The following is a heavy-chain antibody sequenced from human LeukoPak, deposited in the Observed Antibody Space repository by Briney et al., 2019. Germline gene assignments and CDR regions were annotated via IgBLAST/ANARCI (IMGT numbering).Heavy chain of an antibody. Sequence: PGGSLRLSCTASGFTFSGHWIHWVRQAPGMGLVWVSAISGSGGSTYYADSVKGRFTISRDNSKKTLYLQMNSLRAEDTAVYYCAKDDSGWHPLGFDYWGQGTLVTVSS. CDR1: GFTFSGHW. CDR3: AKDDSGWHPLGFDY. CDR2: ISGSGGST. V-gene: IGHV3-23*01. J-gene: IGHJ4*02. D-gene: IGHD6-19*01.